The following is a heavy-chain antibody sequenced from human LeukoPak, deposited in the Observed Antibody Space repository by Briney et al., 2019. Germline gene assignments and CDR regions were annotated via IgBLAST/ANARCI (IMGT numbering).Heavy chain of an antibody. J-gene: IGHJ4*02. D-gene: IGHD4-17*01. Sequence: PGGSLRLSCVASGFTFRSYAMSWVRQAPGKGLEWVSSISGSGGGTNYADSVKGRFTISRDNSKDMLYVQMNSLRAEDTAVYYCAKSSESYGDSATDYWGQGTLVTVSS. CDR1: GFTFRSYA. CDR3: AKSSESYGDSATDY. V-gene: IGHV3-23*01. CDR2: ISGSGGGT.